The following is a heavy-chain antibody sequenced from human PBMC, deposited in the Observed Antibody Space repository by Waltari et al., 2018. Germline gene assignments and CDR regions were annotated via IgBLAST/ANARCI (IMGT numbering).Heavy chain of an antibody. CDR3: AKSIAAAEGYFDY. CDR2: IYSGGST. J-gene: IGHJ4*02. Sequence: EVQLVETGGGLIQPGGSLRLSCAASGFTVSSNYMSWVRQAPGKGLEWVSVIYSGGSTYYADSVKGRFTISRDNSKNTLYLQMNSLRAEDTAVYYCAKSIAAAEGYFDYWGQGTLVTVSS. V-gene: IGHV3-53*05. CDR1: GFTVSSNY. D-gene: IGHD6-13*01.